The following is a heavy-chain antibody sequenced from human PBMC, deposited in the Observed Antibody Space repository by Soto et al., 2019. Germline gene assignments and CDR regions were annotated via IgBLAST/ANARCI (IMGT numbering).Heavy chain of an antibody. CDR2: ISDDGGNK. Sequence: QGQLVESGGGVVQPGRSLRLSCAASGFTFRNYGMHWVRQAPGKGLEWVAVISDDGGNKDYEDSVKGRFTISRDNSKNTLYLHMNSLRPEDTAVYYCARGLVVVITRDWFDPWGQGTLVTVSS. V-gene: IGHV3-30-3*01. CDR3: ARGLVVVITRDWFDP. D-gene: IGHD2-2*01. J-gene: IGHJ5*02. CDR1: GFTFRNYG.